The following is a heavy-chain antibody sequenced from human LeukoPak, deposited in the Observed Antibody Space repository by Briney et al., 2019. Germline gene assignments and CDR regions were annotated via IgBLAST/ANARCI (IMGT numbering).Heavy chain of an antibody. V-gene: IGHV3-7*05. CDR1: GFPFSNFS. CDR3: VAGTTY. J-gene: IGHJ4*02. Sequence: QAGGSLRLSCAAPGFPFSNFSMTWVRQAPGKGLEWVAIIKQDGSQQYYVDSVKGRFTISRDNARNSLYLQMNSLRAEDTAVYWAVAGTTYWGQGTLVTVSS. D-gene: IGHD6-19*01. CDR2: IKQDGSQQ.